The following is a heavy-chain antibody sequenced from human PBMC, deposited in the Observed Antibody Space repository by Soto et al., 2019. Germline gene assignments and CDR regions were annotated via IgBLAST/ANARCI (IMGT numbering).Heavy chain of an antibody. Sequence: GGSLRLSCAASGFTFSSYAMSWVRQAPGKGLEWVSAISGSGGSTYYADSVKGRFTISRDNSKNTLYLQMNSLRAEDTAVYYCVKELHPEWYYGMDVWGQGTTVTVSS. CDR2: ISGSGGST. J-gene: IGHJ6*02. D-gene: IGHD3-3*01. V-gene: IGHV3-23*01. CDR1: GFTFSSYA. CDR3: VKELHPEWYYGMDV.